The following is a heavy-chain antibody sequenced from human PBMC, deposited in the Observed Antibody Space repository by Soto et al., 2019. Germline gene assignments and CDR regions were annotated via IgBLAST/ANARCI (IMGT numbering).Heavy chain of an antibody. V-gene: IGHV3-74*01. J-gene: IGHJ3*02. CDR1: GFTFSSYW. CDR3: ASPLPGFAGAFDI. D-gene: IGHD2-2*01. Sequence: GGSLRLSCAASGFTFSSYWMHWVRQAPGKGLVWVSRINSDGSSTSYADSVKGRFTIARDNAKNTLYLQMNSLRAEDTAVYYCASPLPGFAGAFDIWGQGTMVTVSS. CDR2: INSDGSST.